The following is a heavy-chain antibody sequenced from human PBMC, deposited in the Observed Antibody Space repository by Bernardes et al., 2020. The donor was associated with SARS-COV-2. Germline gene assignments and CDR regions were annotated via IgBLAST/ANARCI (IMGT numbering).Heavy chain of an antibody. CDR1: GFDFNHYG. D-gene: IGHD3-10*02. V-gene: IGHV3-30*18. Sequence: GGSLRLSCAASGFDFNHYGMYWVRQAPGKGLEWVAFISYEGSKKYYLDSLKGRFTISRDFSKDTLYLQMNSLRHEDTAVYYCVKRRAIFELWAGNFDFWGQGTLVTVSS. CDR3: VKRRAIFELWAGNFDF. CDR2: ISYEGSKK. J-gene: IGHJ4*02.